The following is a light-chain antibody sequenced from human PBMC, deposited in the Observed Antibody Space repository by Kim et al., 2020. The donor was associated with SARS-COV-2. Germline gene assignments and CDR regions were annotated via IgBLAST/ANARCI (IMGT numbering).Light chain of an antibody. Sequence: VSPGQAASIPCSADKLGDKYACWYQQKPGQSPVVVIYQDNKRPSGIPERFSGSNSGNTATLTISGTQAMDEADYYCQAWDSSSVVVFGGGTRLTVL. CDR2: QDN. V-gene: IGLV3-1*01. J-gene: IGLJ3*02. CDR1: KLGDKY. CDR3: QAWDSSSVVV.